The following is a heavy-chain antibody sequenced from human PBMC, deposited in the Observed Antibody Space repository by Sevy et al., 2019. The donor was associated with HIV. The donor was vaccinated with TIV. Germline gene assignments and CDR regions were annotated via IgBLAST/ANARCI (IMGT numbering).Heavy chain of an antibody. CDR3: ARGGYYYDNAASYAFDS. CDR2: IWSYGYFK. D-gene: IGHD3-22*01. V-gene: IGHV3-33*01. J-gene: IGHJ4*02. Sequence: GGSLRLSCEASGFTFSSYAMHWVRQAPGKGLEWVAIIWSYGYFKYFRDSVKGRFTVSRDNSQNTLYLQMNSLRVEDTAIYYCARGGYYYDNAASYAFDSWAQGTLVTVSS. CDR1: GFTFSSYA.